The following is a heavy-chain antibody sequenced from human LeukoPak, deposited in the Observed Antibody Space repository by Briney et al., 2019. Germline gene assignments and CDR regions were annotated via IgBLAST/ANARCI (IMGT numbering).Heavy chain of an antibody. CDR3: ARDALSFYDFWSGYYGTSLYYFDY. CDR2: IHPSGINT. D-gene: IGHD3-3*01. CDR1: GFNFMQYG. Sequence: GGSLRFSCVGSGFNFMQYGMMWVRQAPGKGLEWVSTIHPSGINTHHADSVKGRFTISRDNSKNTLYLQMNSLRAEDTAVYYCARDALSFYDFWSGYYGTSLYYFDYWGQGTLVTVSS. J-gene: IGHJ4*02. V-gene: IGHV3-23*05.